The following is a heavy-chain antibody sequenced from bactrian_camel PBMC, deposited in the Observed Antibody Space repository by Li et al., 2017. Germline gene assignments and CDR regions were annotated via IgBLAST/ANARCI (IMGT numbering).Heavy chain of an antibody. CDR2: ISDDASRT. J-gene: IGHJ6*01. V-gene: IGHV3S42*01. Sequence: VQLVESGGGSVETGGSLRLTCTTSGYTSRTNAMAWFRQPPGKGLEWVSSISDDASRTTYAASVKGRFTISRDDAKDTLYLQMNNLKPEDTGIYYCAADSPAFGVGGDCPLYPLFGFWGQGTQVTVS. CDR1: GYTSRTNA. D-gene: IGHD3*01. CDR3: AADSPAFGVGGDCPLYPLFGF.